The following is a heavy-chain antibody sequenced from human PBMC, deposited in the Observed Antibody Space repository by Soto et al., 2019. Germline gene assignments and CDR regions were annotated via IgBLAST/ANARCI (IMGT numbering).Heavy chain of an antibody. V-gene: IGHV3-23*01. D-gene: IGHD7-27*01. Sequence: GGSLRLSCAASGFSISSDAMSWVRQAPGKGLEWVSGISGSGANTNYADSVKGRFAISIDNSKNTLYLQMSSLRAEDTAVYYCAKRPSANFGPFDSWGQGTLVTVSS. CDR2: ISGSGANT. CDR1: GFSISSDA. CDR3: AKRPSANFGPFDS. J-gene: IGHJ4*02.